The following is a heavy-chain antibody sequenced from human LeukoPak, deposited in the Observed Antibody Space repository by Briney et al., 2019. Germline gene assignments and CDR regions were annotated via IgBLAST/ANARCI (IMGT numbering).Heavy chain of an antibody. V-gene: IGHV4-34*01. Sequence: SETLSLTCAVYGGSFSGYYWSWIRQPPGKGLEWIGEINHSGSTNYNPSPKSRVTISVDTSKNQFSLKLSSVTAADTAVYYCVTLSSSSRGATVVGDYWGQGTLVTVSS. CDR3: VTLSSSSRGATVVGDY. D-gene: IGHD4-17*01. CDR1: GGSFSGYY. J-gene: IGHJ4*02. CDR2: INHSGST.